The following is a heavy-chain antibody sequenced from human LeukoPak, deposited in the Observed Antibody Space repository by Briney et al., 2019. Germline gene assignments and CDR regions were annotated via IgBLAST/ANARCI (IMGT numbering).Heavy chain of an antibody. Sequence: GGSLRLSCAASGFTFSSYAMSWVRQAPGKGLEWVSAISGSGGSTYYADSVKGRLTISRDNSKNTLYLQMNSLRAEDTAVYYCAKVRGAYWCSGGSCHGLDYWGQGTLVTVSS. J-gene: IGHJ4*02. CDR1: GFTFSSYA. D-gene: IGHD2-15*01. CDR3: AKVRGAYWCSGGSCHGLDY. V-gene: IGHV3-23*01. CDR2: ISGSGGST.